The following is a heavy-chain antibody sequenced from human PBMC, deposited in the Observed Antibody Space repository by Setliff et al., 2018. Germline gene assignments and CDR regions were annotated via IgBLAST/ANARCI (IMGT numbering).Heavy chain of an antibody. V-gene: IGHV3-21*01. D-gene: IGHD5-18*01. J-gene: IGHJ6*03. CDR3: ARAADSYGPPRSYMDV. CDR2: ISSSSSYI. CDR1: GFTFSSYS. Sequence: GGSLRLSCAASGFTFSSYSLNWVRQAPGKGLEWASSISSSSSYIYYADSVQGRFTISRDNAKNSLYLQMNSLRAEDTAVYYCARAADSYGPPRSYMDVWGKGTTVTVSS.